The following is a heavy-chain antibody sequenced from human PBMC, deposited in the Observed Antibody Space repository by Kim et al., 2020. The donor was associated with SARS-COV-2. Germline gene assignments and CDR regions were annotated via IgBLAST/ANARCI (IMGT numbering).Heavy chain of an antibody. Sequence: ASVKVSCKASGYTFTSYYMHWVRQAPGQGLEWMGIINPSGGSTSYAQKFQGRVTMTRDTSTSTVYMELSSLRSEDTAVYYCAIAGGTDPFDYWGQGTMVTVSS. V-gene: IGHV1-46*01. CDR3: AIAGGTDPFDY. CDR2: INPSGGST. D-gene: IGHD3-16*01. CDR1: GYTFTSYY. J-gene: IGHJ4*02.